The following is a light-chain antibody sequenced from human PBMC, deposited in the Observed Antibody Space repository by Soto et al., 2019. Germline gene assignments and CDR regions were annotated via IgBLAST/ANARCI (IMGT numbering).Light chain of an antibody. CDR3: QQYGSSPIT. Sequence: NVLTQSPGTLSLSPGERATLSCRASQSVSSSYLAWYQQKPGQAPRLLIYGASSRATGIPDRFSGSGSGTDFTLTISRLVPEDLSVYSCQQYGSSPITFGQGTRLGIK. CDR1: QSVSSSY. J-gene: IGKJ5*01. CDR2: GAS. V-gene: IGKV3-20*01.